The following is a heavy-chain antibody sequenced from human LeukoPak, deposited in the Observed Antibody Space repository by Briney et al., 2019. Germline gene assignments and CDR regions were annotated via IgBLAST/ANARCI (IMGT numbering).Heavy chain of an antibody. CDR3: ARDSSSWYFVKNYYYYGMDV. J-gene: IGHJ6*02. CDR2: ISYDGSNK. D-gene: IGHD6-13*01. CDR1: GFTFSSYA. V-gene: IGHV3-30-3*01. Sequence: SGGSLRLSCAASGFTFSSYAMHWVRQAPGKGLEWVAVISYDGSNKYYADSVKGRFTISRDNSKNTLYLQMSSLRAEDTAVYYCARDSSSWYFVKNYYYYGMDVWGQGTTVTVSS.